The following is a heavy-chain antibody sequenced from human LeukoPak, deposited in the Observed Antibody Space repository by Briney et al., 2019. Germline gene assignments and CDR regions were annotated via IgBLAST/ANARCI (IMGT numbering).Heavy chain of an antibody. CDR2: ISYDGSNK. CDR3: AKDAGY. CDR1: GFTFSSYG. J-gene: IGHJ4*02. V-gene: IGHV3-30*18. Sequence: GGSLRLSCAASGFTFSSYGMHWVRQAPGKGLEWVAVISYDGSNKYYADSVKGRFTISRDNSKNTLYLQMNSLRAEDTAVYYCAKDAGYWGQGTLVTVSS.